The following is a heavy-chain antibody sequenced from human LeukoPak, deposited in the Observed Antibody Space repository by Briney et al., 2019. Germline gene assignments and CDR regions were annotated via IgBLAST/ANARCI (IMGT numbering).Heavy chain of an antibody. CDR1: GFTFSSYA. CDR3: AKDWDEYSSSSPDY. Sequence: GGSLRLSCAASGFTFSSYAMSWVRQAPGKGLEWVSAISGSGGSTYYADSVKGRFTISRDNSKNTLYLQMNSLRAEDTAVYYCAKDWDEYSSSSPDYWGQGTLVTVSS. CDR2: ISGSGGST. V-gene: IGHV3-23*01. J-gene: IGHJ4*02. D-gene: IGHD6-6*01.